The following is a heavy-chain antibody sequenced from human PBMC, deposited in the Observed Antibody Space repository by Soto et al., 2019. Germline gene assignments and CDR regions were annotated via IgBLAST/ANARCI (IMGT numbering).Heavy chain of an antibody. J-gene: IGHJ6*02. Sequence: GGSLRLSCAASGFTFSSYAMSWVRQAPGKGLEWVSAISGSGGSTYYADSVKGRFTISRDNSKNTLYLQMNSLRAEDTAVYYCAKEIEYYDFWSGWLPDGMDVWGQGTTVTVSS. CDR3: AKEIEYYDFWSGWLPDGMDV. CDR1: GFTFSSYA. CDR2: ISGSGGST. D-gene: IGHD3-3*01. V-gene: IGHV3-23*01.